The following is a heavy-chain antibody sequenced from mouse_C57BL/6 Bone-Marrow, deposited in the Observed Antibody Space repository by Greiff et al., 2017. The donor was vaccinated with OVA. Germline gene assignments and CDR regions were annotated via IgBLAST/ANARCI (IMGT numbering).Heavy chain of an antibody. V-gene: IGHV5-4*01. J-gene: IGHJ4*01. D-gene: IGHD2-1*01. CDR2: ISDGGSYT. Sequence: EVQVVESGGGLVKPGGSLKLSCAASGFTFSSYAMSWVRQTPEKRLEWVATISDGGSYTYYPDNVKGRFTISRDNAKNNLYLQMSHLKSEDTAMYYCAREAKSSIYSIAMDYWGQGTSVTVSS. CDR1: GFTFSSYA. CDR3: AREAKSSIYSIAMDY.